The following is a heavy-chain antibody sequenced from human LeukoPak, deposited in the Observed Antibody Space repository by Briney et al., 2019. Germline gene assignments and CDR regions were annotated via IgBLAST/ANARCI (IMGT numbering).Heavy chain of an antibody. D-gene: IGHD2-15*01. J-gene: IGHJ4*02. CDR3: AKVAGRLYYFDY. CDR2: IRSDGSNK. CDR1: AFIFSTYG. Sequence: GGSLRLSCAASAFIFSTYGVHWVRQAPGKGLEWVAFIRSDGSNKYYADSVKGRFTISRDNSKNTVYLQMNSLRAEDTAVYYCAKVAGRLYYFDYWGQGTLVTVSS. V-gene: IGHV3-30*02.